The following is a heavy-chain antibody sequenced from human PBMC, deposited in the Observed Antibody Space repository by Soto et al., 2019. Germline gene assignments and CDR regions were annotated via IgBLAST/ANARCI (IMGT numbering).Heavy chain of an antibody. CDR1: GDSVSNGNSY. CDR3: ATSPSRFGVFDY. Sequence: PSETLSLTRTVSGDSVSNGNSYWSWMRQPPGKGLEWIGDINHSGSTNYNPSLKSRVTISVDTSKNQFSLKLSSVTAADTAVYYCATSPSRFGVFDYWGQGTLVTVSS. D-gene: IGHD3-10*01. V-gene: IGHV4-39*07. J-gene: IGHJ4*02. CDR2: INHSGST.